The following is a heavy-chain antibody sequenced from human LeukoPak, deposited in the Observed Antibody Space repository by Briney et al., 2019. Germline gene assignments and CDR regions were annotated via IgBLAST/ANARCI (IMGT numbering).Heavy chain of an antibody. CDR1: GGSISSGSYY. CDR2: IYTSVST. Sequence: PSQTLSLTCTVSGGSISSGSYYWSWIRQPAGKGLEWIGRIYTSVSTNYNPSLKSRVTISVDTSKNQFSLKLSSVTAADTAVYCCARGRFGDWFDPWGQGTLVTVSS. V-gene: IGHV4-61*02. CDR3: ARGRFGDWFDP. D-gene: IGHD3-10*01. J-gene: IGHJ5*02.